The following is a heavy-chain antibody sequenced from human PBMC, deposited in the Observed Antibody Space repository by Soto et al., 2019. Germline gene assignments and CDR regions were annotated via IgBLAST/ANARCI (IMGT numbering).Heavy chain of an antibody. Sequence: QVQLVQSGAEVKKPGASVKVSCKASGYTFTSYGISWVRQAPGQGLEWMGWISAYNGNTNYAQKLQGRVTMTTDKSTSTAYMERRSLRSDDTAVYYCARDYYDSSVYYYHGAYCDYWGQGTLVNGSS. V-gene: IGHV1-18*01. J-gene: IGHJ4*02. CDR3: ARDYYDSSVYYYHGAYCDY. D-gene: IGHD3-22*01. CDR1: GYTFTSYG. CDR2: ISAYNGNT.